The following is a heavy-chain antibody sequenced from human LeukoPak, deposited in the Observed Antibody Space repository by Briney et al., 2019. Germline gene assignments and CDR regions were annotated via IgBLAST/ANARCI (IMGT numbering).Heavy chain of an antibody. CDR3: ARGQYDILTGPRDYMDV. CDR1: VGSFSGYF. Sequence: PSETLSLTCGVFVGSFSGYFWVWIRQPPGKGLEWIGEIHHSGSTNHNPSLKSRVTISVDTSKNQFSLKLSTGTAADAAVYYCARGQYDILTGPRDYMDVWAKGTTVTVSS. V-gene: IGHV4-34*01. J-gene: IGHJ6*03. D-gene: IGHD3-9*01. CDR2: IHHSGST.